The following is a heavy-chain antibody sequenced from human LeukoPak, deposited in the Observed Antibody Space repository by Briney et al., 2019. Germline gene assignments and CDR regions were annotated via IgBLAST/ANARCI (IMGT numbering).Heavy chain of an antibody. V-gene: IGHV3-21*01. J-gene: IGHJ5*02. CDR3: ARDYYDSSGYYQYNWFDP. Sequence: PGGSLRLSCAASGFTFSSYSMNWVRQAPGKGLEWASSISSSSSYIYYADSVKGRFTISRDNAKNSLYLQMNSLRAEDTAVYYCARDYYDSSGYYQYNWFDPWGQGTLVTVSS. CDR1: GFTFSSYS. CDR2: ISSSSSYI. D-gene: IGHD3-22*01.